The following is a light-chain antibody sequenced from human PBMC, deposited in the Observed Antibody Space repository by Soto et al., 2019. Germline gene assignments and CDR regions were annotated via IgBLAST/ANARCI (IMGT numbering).Light chain of an antibody. Sequence: ILMTQSPSSLSAFVGDSVTITCRASQDIGNFLAWYQQKPGKVPKLLIYAASILQSGVPSRFSGSGSGTDFTLTISSLQPEDVATYYCQKCKVAPFTFGGGTKVEIK. CDR1: QDIGNF. CDR2: AAS. V-gene: IGKV1-27*01. CDR3: QKCKVAPFT. J-gene: IGKJ4*01.